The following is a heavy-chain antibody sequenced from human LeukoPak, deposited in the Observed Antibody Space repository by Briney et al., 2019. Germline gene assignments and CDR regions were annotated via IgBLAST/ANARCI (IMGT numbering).Heavy chain of an antibody. V-gene: IGHV4-38-2*02. CDR1: GYSISRGYY. CDR2: IYHSGST. J-gene: IGHJ5*02. Sequence: PSETLSLTCTVSGYSISRGYYWGWIRQPPGKGLEWIGSIYHSGSTYYNPSLKSRVTISVDTSKNQFSLKLSSVTAADTAVYYCARGVRFLQWSAVGWFDPWGQGTLVTVSS. CDR3: ARGVRFLQWSAVGWFDP. D-gene: IGHD3-3*01.